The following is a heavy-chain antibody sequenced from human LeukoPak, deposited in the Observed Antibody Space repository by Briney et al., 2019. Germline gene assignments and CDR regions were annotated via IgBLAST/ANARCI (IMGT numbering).Heavy chain of an antibody. D-gene: IGHD5-12*01. Sequence: PGGSLRLSCAASGFTFSSYSMNWVRQAPGKGLEWVSSISSSSSYIYYADSVKGRFTISRDNAKNSLYLQMNSLRAEDTAVYYCARSGSWGATINWFDPWGQGTLVTVSS. CDR1: GFTFSSYS. V-gene: IGHV3-21*01. J-gene: IGHJ5*02. CDR3: ARSGSWGATINWFDP. CDR2: ISSSSSYI.